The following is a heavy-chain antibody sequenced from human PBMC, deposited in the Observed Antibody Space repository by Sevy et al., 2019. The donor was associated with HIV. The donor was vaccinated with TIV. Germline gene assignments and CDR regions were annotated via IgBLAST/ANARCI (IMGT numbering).Heavy chain of an antibody. CDR2: ISSSSSYI. CDR3: ARSTMIVVAFDAFDI. V-gene: IGHV3-21*01. CDR1: GFTFSSYS. J-gene: IGHJ3*02. Sequence: GGSLRLSCAASGFTFSSYSMNWVRQAPGKGLEWVSSISSSSSYIYYADSVKGRFTISRDNAKYSLYLQMNSLRAEDTAVYYCARSTMIVVAFDAFDIWGQGTMVTVSS. D-gene: IGHD3-22*01.